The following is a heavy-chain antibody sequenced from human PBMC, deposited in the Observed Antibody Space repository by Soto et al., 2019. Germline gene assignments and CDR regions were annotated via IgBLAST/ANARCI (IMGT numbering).Heavy chain of an antibody. CDR3: ARATPDYGDYGYFDC. Sequence: SETLSLTCTVSGGSISSYYWSWIRQPAGKGLEWIGRVFSSGNTNYNPSLKSRVSISVDTSENQFSLKLTSVTAADKAMYYCARATPDYGDYGYFDCWGQGTLVTVSS. D-gene: IGHD4-17*01. CDR2: VFSSGNT. CDR1: GGSISSYY. J-gene: IGHJ4*02. V-gene: IGHV4-4*07.